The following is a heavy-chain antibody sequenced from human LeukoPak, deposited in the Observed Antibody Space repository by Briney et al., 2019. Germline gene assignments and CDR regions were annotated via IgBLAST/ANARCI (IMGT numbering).Heavy chain of an antibody. V-gene: IGHV1-2*02. CDR2: ISPNSGGT. CDR1: GYTFIAYY. D-gene: IGHD7-27*01. J-gene: IGHJ2*01. CDR3: AIQPWGSGNNWYFDL. Sequence: ASVKVSCKASGYTFIAYYIHWVRQAPGQGPEWMGWISPNSGGTDYAQKFKGRVTMTRDTSISTTYVELSSLTSDDTAVYYCAIQPWGSGNNWYFDLWGRGTLVTVSS.